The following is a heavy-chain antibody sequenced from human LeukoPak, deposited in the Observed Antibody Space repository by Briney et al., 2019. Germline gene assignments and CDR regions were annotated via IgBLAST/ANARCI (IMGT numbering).Heavy chain of an antibody. CDR2: IHTSGSN. V-gene: IGHV4-4*09. CDR1: SGAFLATS. CDR3: ARLSAAVHLGAFDL. D-gene: IGHD3-3*01. J-gene: IGHJ3*01. Sequence: SETLSLTCTVSSGAFLATSWTWIRQPPGKGLEWIGYIHTSGSNNQYPSLKSRVTISVDKSKNHFSLRLTSVTAADTAVYYCARLSAAVHLGAFDLWGQGTMVTVSS.